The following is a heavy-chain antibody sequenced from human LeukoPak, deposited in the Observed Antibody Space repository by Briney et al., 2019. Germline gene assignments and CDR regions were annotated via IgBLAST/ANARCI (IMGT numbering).Heavy chain of an antibody. J-gene: IGHJ4*02. V-gene: IGHV3-23*01. D-gene: IGHD3-16*01. CDR2: ISAGATRT. Sequence: GGSLRLSCAASGFTVSDYSMSWVRQAPGKGLEWVSGISAGATRTFYADSVRGRFTISRDNSKNTVSLQMESLRAEDTALYYCAKDYAVGSIDYWGQGTLVTVSS. CDR3: AKDYAVGSIDY. CDR1: GFTVSDYS.